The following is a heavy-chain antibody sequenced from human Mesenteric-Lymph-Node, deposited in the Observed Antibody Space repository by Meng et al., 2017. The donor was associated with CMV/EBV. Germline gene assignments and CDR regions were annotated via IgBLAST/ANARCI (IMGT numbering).Heavy chain of an antibody. CDR2: INHSGST. CDR3: ARVGLRSMDV. V-gene: IGHV4-34*01. J-gene: IGHJ6*02. CDR1: GGSFSGYY. D-gene: IGHD1-26*01. Sequence: SETLSLTCAVYGGSFSGYYWSWIRQPPGKGLEWIGEINHSGSTNYNPSLKSRVTISVDTSKNQFSLKLSSVTAADTAVYYCARVGLRSMDVWGQGTTVTVSS.